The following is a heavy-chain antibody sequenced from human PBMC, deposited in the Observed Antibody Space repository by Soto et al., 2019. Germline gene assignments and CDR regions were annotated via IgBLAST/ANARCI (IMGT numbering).Heavy chain of an antibody. J-gene: IGHJ4*02. D-gene: IGHD2-21*02. CDR3: ARDFGGDSF. V-gene: IGHV3-7*01. CDR2: INQDGSEK. CDR1: GISFSTYW. Sequence: EVQLVESGGGLVQPGGSLRLSCAGSGISFSTYWMGWVRQAPGKGLEWVANINQDGSEKYYVDSVKGRFTISRDNAKNSLYLQMNSLRVEDTVVYYCARDFGGDSFWGQGTLVTVSS.